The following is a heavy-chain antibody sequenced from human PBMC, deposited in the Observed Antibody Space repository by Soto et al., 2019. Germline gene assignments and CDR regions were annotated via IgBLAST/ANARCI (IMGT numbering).Heavy chain of an antibody. CDR3: ARGRGSDHDYIWGSYRSYYIDF. D-gene: IGHD3-16*02. V-gene: IGHV4-34*01. CDR1: GGSFSGYY. J-gene: IGHJ4*02. CDR2: INHSGST. Sequence: SETLSLTCAVYGGSFSGYYWSWIRQPPGKGLEWIGEINHSGSTNYNPSLKSRVTISVDTSKNQFSLKLSSVTAADTAVYYCARGRGSDHDYIWGSYRSYYIDFSGQGTLVTVSS.